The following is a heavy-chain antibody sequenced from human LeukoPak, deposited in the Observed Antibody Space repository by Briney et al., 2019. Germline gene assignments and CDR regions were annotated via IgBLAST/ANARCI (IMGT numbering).Heavy chain of an antibody. Sequence: GGSLRLSCAASGFTFTTYAMSWVRQAPGKGLEWVSTIKQNGGSTYYADSVKGRFTISRDNSKNTLYLQMNSLRAEDTAVYYCAKAPYYYDSSGYRGYFDYWGQGTLVTVSS. CDR1: GFTFTTYA. CDR3: AKAPYYYDSSGYRGYFDY. V-gene: IGHV3-23*01. J-gene: IGHJ4*02. D-gene: IGHD3-22*01. CDR2: IKQNGGST.